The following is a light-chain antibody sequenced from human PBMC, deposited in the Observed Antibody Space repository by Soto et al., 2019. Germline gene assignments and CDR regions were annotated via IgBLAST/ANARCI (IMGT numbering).Light chain of an antibody. J-gene: IGKJ2*01. Sequence: DIQMTQSPSSLSASVGDRVTISCRASQSISTYLNWYRQKPGTAPELLIYAASSLQSGVPSRFSGSGSGTDFTLTISNLQPEDFSSYYCQQSYSSPNTFGQGTKLEI. CDR1: QSISTY. V-gene: IGKV1-39*01. CDR2: AAS. CDR3: QQSYSSPNT.